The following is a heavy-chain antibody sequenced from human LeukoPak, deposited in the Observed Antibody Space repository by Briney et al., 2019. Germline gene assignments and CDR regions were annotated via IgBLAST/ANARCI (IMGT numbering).Heavy chain of an antibody. V-gene: IGHV4-59*01. CDR3: AREDGDYLGISAFDI. Sequence: SETLSLTCTVSGGSISSYYWSWIRQPPGKGLEWIGYVYYSGSTNYNPSLKSRVTISVDTSKNQFSLKLSSVTAADTAMYYCAREDGDYLGISAFDIWGQGTMVTVSS. J-gene: IGHJ3*02. CDR1: GGSISSYY. CDR2: VYYSGST. D-gene: IGHD4-17*01.